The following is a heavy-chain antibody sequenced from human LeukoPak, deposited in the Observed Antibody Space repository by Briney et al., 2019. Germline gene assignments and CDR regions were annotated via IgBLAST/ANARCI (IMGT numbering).Heavy chain of an antibody. D-gene: IGHD6-19*01. CDR3: ARERRAVAGRGAFDI. CDR2: IYYSGST. Sequence: SETLSLTCTVSGGSISSSSYYWGWIRQPPGKGLEWIGSIYYSGSTYYNPSLKSRVTISVDTSKNQFSLKLSSVTAADTAVYYCARERRAVAGRGAFDIWGQGTMVTVSS. CDR1: GGSISSSSYY. J-gene: IGHJ3*02. V-gene: IGHV4-39*07.